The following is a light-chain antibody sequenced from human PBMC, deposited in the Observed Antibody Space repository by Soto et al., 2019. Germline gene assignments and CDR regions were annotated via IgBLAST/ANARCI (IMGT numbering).Light chain of an antibody. V-gene: IGKV3-11*01. J-gene: IGKJ3*01. CDR3: QQRSNWPRFT. CDR1: QTVSSY. CDR2: DVS. Sequence: EIVMTQSPATLCLSPGARATLSFRASQTVSSYLAWYQQKPGQAPRLLIDDVSNKATCIPARFSGSGSGKDFTLTISSLEPEDFAVYYCQQRSNWPRFTFGPGTKVDIK.